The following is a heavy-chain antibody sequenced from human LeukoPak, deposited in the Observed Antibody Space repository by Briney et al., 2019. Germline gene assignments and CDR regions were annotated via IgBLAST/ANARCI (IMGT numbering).Heavy chain of an antibody. CDR1: GDSVPSDSAA. V-gene: IGHV6-1*01. J-gene: IGHJ4*02. CDR3: ARDPVGGSTIFDS. D-gene: IGHD1-26*01. CDR2: TYFRSKWYY. Sequence: SQTLSLTCAIYGDSVPSDSAAWNWIRQSPSRGLESLARTYFRSKWYYDYALAVKGRITINPDTSKNQFSLQLNSVTPEDTAVYFCARDPVGGSTIFDSWGQGTLVTVSS.